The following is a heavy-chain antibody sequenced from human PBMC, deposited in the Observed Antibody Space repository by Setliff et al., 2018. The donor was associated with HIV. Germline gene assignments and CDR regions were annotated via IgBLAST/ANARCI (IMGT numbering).Heavy chain of an antibody. CDR3: ARGDPRRGYSYGPEYMDV. CDR1: GYNFTTYD. CDR2: MNPNSGNT. D-gene: IGHD5-18*01. J-gene: IGHJ6*03. V-gene: IGHV1-8*02. Sequence: KVSCKASGYNFTTYDINWARQATGQGLEWMGWMNPNSGNTDYAQKFQGRVTMTRNTSISTVYMEMSSLRSEDTAVYYCARGDPRRGYSYGPEYMDVWGKGTTVTVS.